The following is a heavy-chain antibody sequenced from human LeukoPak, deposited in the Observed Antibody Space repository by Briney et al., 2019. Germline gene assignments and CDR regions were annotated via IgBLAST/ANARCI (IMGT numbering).Heavy chain of an antibody. Sequence: SETLSLTCTVSGGSISSSSYYWGWIRQPPGKGLEWIGSIYYSGSTYYNPSLKSRVTISVDTSKNQFSLKLSSVTAADTAVYYCARLPLYGYCSGGSCYSEYYFDYWGQGTLVTVSS. CDR2: IYYSGST. CDR1: GGSISSSSYY. CDR3: ARLPLYGYCSGGSCYSEYYFDY. D-gene: IGHD2-15*01. J-gene: IGHJ4*02. V-gene: IGHV4-39*01.